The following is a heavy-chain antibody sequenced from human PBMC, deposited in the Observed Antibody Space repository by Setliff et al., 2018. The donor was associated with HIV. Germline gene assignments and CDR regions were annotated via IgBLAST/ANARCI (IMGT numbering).Heavy chain of an antibody. CDR2: ISGFNGNT. V-gene: IGHV1-18*01. D-gene: IGHD2-15*01. CDR3: ARAGGSCNAATCLRGYDAFDI. CDR1: GYFFNNYG. Sequence: ASVKVSCKASGYFFNNYGIAWVRQAPGQGLEWMGWISGFNGNTNYAQILQGRVTVTTDTSTSTAYMELRSLRSDDTAVYYCARAGGSCNAATCLRGYDAFDIWGQGTTVTVSS. J-gene: IGHJ3*02.